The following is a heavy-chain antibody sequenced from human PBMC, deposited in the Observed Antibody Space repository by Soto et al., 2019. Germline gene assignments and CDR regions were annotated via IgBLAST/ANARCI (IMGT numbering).Heavy chain of an antibody. V-gene: IGHV1-8*01. Sequence: ASVKVSCKASAYTFTSYDINWVRQATGQGLEWMGWMNPNSGNTGYAQKFQGRVTMTRDTSISTAYMELRSLRSDDTAVYYCARDTVTPVHLFDYWGQGTLVTVSS. CDR1: AYTFTSYD. D-gene: IGHD4-4*01. CDR3: ARDTVTPVHLFDY. CDR2: MNPNSGNT. J-gene: IGHJ4*02.